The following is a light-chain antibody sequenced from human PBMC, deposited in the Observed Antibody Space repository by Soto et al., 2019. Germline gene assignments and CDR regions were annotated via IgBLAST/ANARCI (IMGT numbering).Light chain of an antibody. J-gene: IGKJ4*01. CDR1: QSISTW. V-gene: IGKV1-5*03. Sequence: DIQMTQSPSTLSASVGDRVTITCRASQSISTWLAWYQQKPGKAPKLLIYKASSLEGGVPSRFGGSGSVTLFNITISCLHPDDFATYYCQQYNSYPLTFGGGTTVYIK. CDR2: KAS. CDR3: QQYNSYPLT.